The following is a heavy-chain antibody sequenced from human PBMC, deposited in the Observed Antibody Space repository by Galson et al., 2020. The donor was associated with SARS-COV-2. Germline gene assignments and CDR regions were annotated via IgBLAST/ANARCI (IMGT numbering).Heavy chain of an antibody. CDR3: VKGFHDSSVNRALQH. CDR1: GFNFDDYA. J-gene: IGHJ1*01. V-gene: IGHV3-9*01. D-gene: IGHD3-22*01. CDR2: ITWNSDYR. Sequence: PGGSLRLSCEASGFNFDDYAMHWVRQVPGKGPEWVSGITWNSDYRVYADSVKGRFTISRDNAKNSLHLQMNSLRPEDTAVYFCVKGFHDSSVNRALQHWGQGTLVTVSS.